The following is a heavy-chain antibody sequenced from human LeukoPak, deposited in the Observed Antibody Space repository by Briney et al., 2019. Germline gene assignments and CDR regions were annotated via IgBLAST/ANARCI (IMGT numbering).Heavy chain of an antibody. CDR3: ARPSRIGYYTDFDY. Sequence: PSETLSLTCTVSGGSIRNTSYCWGWIRQPPGKGLEWIGSIYYSGTTYYNPSLKSRVTISVDTSTNQFSLKLSSVTAADTAVYYCARPSRIGYYTDFDYWGQGTLVTVSS. J-gene: IGHJ4*02. D-gene: IGHD3-3*01. CDR1: GGSIRNTSYC. CDR2: IYYSGTT. V-gene: IGHV4-39*01.